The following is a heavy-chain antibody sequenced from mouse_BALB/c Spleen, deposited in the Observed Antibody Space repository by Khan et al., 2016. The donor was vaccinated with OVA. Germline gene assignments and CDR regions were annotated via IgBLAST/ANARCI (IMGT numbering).Heavy chain of an antibody. CDR1: GYTFTSYW. J-gene: IGHJ2*01. D-gene: IGHD2-1*01. V-gene: IGHV1-5*01. CDR3: TRKGYGNYESGDY. CDR2: IYPGNSDT. Sequence: VQLQQSGTVLARPGASVKMSCKASGYTFTSYWMHWVKQRPGQGLEWIGAIYPGNSDTNYNQKFKGKAKLTAVTSTSTAYMELNSLTNEDSAVYCCTRKGYGNYESGDYWGQGTTHAVSA.